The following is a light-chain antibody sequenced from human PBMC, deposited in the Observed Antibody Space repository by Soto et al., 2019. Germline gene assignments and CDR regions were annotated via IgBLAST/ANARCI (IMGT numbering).Light chain of an antibody. J-gene: IGKJ2*01. V-gene: IGKV1-8*01. CDR2: AAS. Sequence: AIRMTQSPSSFSASTGDRVTINCRASKGISSYLAWYQQKPGKAPKLLIYAASTLQSGVPSRFSGSVSRTSFTLTISCLQSEDFPTYYCQQYYSYPYSFGQGTNLDIK. CDR1: KGISSY. CDR3: QQYYSYPYS.